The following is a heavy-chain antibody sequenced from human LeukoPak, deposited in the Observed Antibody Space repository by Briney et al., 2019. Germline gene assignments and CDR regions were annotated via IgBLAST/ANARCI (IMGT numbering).Heavy chain of an antibody. V-gene: IGHV4-39*01. J-gene: IGHJ5*02. CDR1: GGSISSSSYY. CDR3: ARHLAQQLGWFDP. Sequence: SETLSLTCTVSGGSISSSSYYWGWIRQPPGKGLEWIGSIYYSGSPYYNPSLKSRVTISVDTSKNQFSLKLSSVTAADTAVYHCARHLAQQLGWFDPWGQGTLVTVSS. D-gene: IGHD6-13*01. CDR2: IYYSGSP.